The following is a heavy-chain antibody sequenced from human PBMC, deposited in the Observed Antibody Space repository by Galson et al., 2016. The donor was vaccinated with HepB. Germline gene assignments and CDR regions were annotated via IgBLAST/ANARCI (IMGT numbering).Heavy chain of an antibody. CDR2: VFWDDDR. J-gene: IGHJ4*02. V-gene: IGHV2-5*02. D-gene: IGHD6-13*01. CDR1: GFSLSTSGVG. CDR3: AHRLVTRSWCLFDY. Sequence: PALVKPTQTLTLTCTFSGFSLSTSGVGVGWIRQPPGKALEWLALVFWDDDRRYSPSLKNRLTITKYTSRNQVVLTMTNMDPVDTATYYCAHRLVTRSWCLFDYWCQGTLVTVSS.